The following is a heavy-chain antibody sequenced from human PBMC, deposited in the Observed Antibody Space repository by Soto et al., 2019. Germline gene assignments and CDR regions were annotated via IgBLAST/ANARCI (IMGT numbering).Heavy chain of an antibody. D-gene: IGHD3-10*01. CDR2: LYYTGTA. Sequence: QLQLQESGPGLVKPSETLSLTCTVSGGSISSYSYYWGWIRQPPGKGLEWIGTLYYTGTAYYNPSLQSQVTMSVDTSETQFSLKLTSVTAADTAVYYGAIRGETGSVDSYYYMDVWGKGTTVTVSS. CDR1: GGSISSYSYY. V-gene: IGHV4-39*01. J-gene: IGHJ6*03. CDR3: AIRGETGSVDSYYYMDV.